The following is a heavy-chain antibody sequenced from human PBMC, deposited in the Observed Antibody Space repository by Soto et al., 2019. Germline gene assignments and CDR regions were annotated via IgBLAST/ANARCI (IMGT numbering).Heavy chain of an antibody. CDR1: GDTVSSDKAT. CDR2: TYYRSKWYN. J-gene: IGHJ5*02. D-gene: IGHD6-13*01. CDR3: ARRERAAGTDWWFDP. Sequence: RSPTLSLTCAISGDTVSSDKATWNWIRQSPSRGLEWLGRTYYRSKWYNDYAVSVKSRIIINPDPSKNQFSLKLSSVTAADTAVYYCARRERAAGTDWWFDPWGQGTLVTVSS. V-gene: IGHV6-1*01.